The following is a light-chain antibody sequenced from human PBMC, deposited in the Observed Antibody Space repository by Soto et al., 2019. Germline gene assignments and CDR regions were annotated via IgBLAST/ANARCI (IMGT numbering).Light chain of an antibody. Sequence: QLVLTQSPSASASLGASVKLTCTLSSGHSSYAIAWHQQQPEKGPRYLMKLNSDGSHSKGDGIPDRFSGSSSGAERYLTISSLQSEDEADYYCQTWGTGTRRVFRTGTKLTVL. CDR3: QTWGTGTRRV. CDR2: LNSDGSH. V-gene: IGLV4-69*01. CDR1: SGHSSYA. J-gene: IGLJ1*01.